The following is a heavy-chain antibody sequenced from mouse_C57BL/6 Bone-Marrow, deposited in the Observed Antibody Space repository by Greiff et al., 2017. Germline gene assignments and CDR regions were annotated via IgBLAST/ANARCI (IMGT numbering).Heavy chain of an antibody. CDR3: ARHKTSHYDYGSSYWYFDY. CDR1: GYTFTEYT. Sequence: VQLQQSGAELVKPGASVKLSCKASGYTFTEYTIHWVKQRSGQGLEWIGWFYPGSGSIKYNEKFKDKATLTADTSSSTVYMELSRLTSEDSAVYFCARHKTSHYDYGSSYWYFDYWGQGTTLTVSS. V-gene: IGHV1-62-2*01. J-gene: IGHJ2*01. CDR2: FYPGSGSI. D-gene: IGHD1-1*01.